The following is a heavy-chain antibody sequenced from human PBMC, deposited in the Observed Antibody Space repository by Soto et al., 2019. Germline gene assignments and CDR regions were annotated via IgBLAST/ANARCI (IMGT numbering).Heavy chain of an antibody. Sequence: EVQLLESGGGLVQPGGSLRLSCAASGFTFSSYAMSWVRQAPGKGLEWVSAISGSGGSTYYADAVKGRFTISRDNSKNTLYLQMNSLRAEDTAVYSCAKKGYCSGGSCYEGGYYWGQGTLVTVSS. V-gene: IGHV3-23*01. J-gene: IGHJ4*02. CDR3: AKKGYCSGGSCYEGGYY. D-gene: IGHD2-15*01. CDR2: ISGSGGST. CDR1: GFTFSSYA.